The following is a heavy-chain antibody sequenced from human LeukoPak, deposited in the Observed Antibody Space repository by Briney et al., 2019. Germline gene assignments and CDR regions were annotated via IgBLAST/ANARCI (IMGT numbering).Heavy chain of an antibody. CDR2: IIPIFGTA. V-gene: IGHV1-69*05. J-gene: IGHJ6*03. CDR1: GGTFSSYA. D-gene: IGHD3-3*01. CDR3: ASAYYDFWNGYQKTYYYYMDV. Sequence: GASVKVSCKASGGTFSSYAISWVRQAPGQGLEWMGGIIPIFGTANYAQKFQGRVTITTDESTSTAYMELSSLRSEDTAVYYCASAYYDFWNGYQKTYYYYMDVWGKGTTVTVSS.